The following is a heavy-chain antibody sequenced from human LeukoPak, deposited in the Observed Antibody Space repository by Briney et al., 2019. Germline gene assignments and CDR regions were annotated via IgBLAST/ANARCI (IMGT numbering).Heavy chain of an antibody. D-gene: IGHD2-21*01. V-gene: IGHV3-23*01. CDR3: AKISEFWETCGGDCYADY. CDR1: GFTFSSYA. CDR2: ISGSGGST. Sequence: GGSVRLSCAASGFTFSSYAMSWVRQAPGKGLEWVSAISGSGGSTYYADSVKGRFTISRDNSKNTLYLQMNSLRAEDTAVYYCAKISEFWETCGGDCYADYWGQGTLVTVSS. J-gene: IGHJ4*02.